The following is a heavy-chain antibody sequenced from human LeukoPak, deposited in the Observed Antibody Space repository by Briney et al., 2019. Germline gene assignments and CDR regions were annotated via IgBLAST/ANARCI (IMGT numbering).Heavy chain of an antibody. J-gene: IGHJ5*02. CDR2: IIPILGIA. V-gene: IGHV1-69*04. CDR1: GGTFISYA. D-gene: IGHD3-22*01. Sequence: ASVTVSFKSSGGTFISYAISWVRQAPGQGREWMGRIIPILGIANYAQKFQGRVTITTDESTSTAYMELSSLRSEDTAVYYCARDHYYDSSGYYYVATKNWFDPWGQGTLVTVSS. CDR3: ARDHYYDSSGYYYVATKNWFDP.